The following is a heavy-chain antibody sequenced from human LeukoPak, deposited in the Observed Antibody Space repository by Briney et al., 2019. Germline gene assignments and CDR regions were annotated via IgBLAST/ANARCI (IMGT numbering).Heavy chain of an antibody. CDR1: GGSINNDY. CDR2: MYYSGST. J-gene: IGHJ4*02. Sequence: SETLSLTCTVSGGSINNDYWSWIRQPPGNGLEWIGYMYYSGSTNYNPSLKSRVTISVDTSKNQFSLRLRSVTAADTAVYYCARDVGGGWLQSWGQGTLVTVSS. CDR3: ARDVGGGWLQS. V-gene: IGHV4-59*01. D-gene: IGHD5-24*01.